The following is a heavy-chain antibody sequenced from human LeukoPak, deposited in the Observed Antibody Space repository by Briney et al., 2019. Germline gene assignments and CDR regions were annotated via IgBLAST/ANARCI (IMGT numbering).Heavy chain of an antibody. CDR1: GFTVSSSH. CDR2: IYSGGGT. D-gene: IGHD5-18*01. Sequence: GGSLRLSCAASGFTVSSSHMSWVRQAPGKGLEWVSFIYSGGGTFYADSVKGRFTISRDDSKNTLYLQLNSLRAEDTAVYYCARVAPVDTAMVHEAFDIWGQGTMVTVSS. V-gene: IGHV3-66*01. CDR3: ARVAPVDTAMVHEAFDI. J-gene: IGHJ3*02.